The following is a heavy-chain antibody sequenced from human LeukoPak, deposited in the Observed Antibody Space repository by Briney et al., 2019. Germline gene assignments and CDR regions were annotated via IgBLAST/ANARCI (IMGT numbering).Heavy chain of an antibody. CDR3: ARGRWSLNWFEP. J-gene: IGHJ5*02. CDR1: GGSINNNFYY. Sequence: PSETLSLTCTVSGGSINNNFYYWAWVRQPPGKGLEYIANIYYSGSTFYNPSLKSRLTISIDSRTQFSLKLSSVTAADTAIYYCARGRWSLNWFEPWGQGTLVTVSS. V-gene: IGHV4-39*01. CDR2: IYYSGST. D-gene: IGHD4-23*01.